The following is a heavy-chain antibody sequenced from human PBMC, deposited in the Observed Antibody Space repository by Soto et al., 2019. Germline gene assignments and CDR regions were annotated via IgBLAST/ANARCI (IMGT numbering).Heavy chain of an antibody. V-gene: IGHV1-3*01. CDR2: INAGNGNT. D-gene: IGHD1-26*01. Sequence: QVQLVQSGAEMKKPGASVKVSCKASGYTFTSYSLHWVRQAPGQGLEWMGWINAGNGNTKYSQKFQGRVTFITDASASTAYMELSSLSSEDTAVYFCARDNVLLGRILDYWGQGSLVTVSS. J-gene: IGHJ4*02. CDR1: GYTFTSYS. CDR3: ARDNVLLGRILDY.